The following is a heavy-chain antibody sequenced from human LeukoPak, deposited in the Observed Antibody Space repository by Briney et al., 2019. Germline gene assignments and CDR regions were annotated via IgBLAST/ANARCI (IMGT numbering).Heavy chain of an antibody. CDR1: GFTFDDYA. V-gene: IGHV3-9*01. Sequence: GRSLRLSCAASGFTFDDYAMHWVRQAPGKGVEWVSGISWNSGSIGYADSVKGRFTISRDNAKSSLYLQMNSLRAEDTALYYCAKVNSGYSYGAKEYYFDYWGQGTLVTVSS. J-gene: IGHJ4*02. D-gene: IGHD5-18*01. CDR3: AKVNSGYSYGAKEYYFDY. CDR2: ISWNSGSI.